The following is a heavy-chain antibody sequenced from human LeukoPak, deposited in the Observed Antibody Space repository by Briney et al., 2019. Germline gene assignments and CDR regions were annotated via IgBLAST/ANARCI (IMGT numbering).Heavy chain of an antibody. J-gene: IGHJ4*02. Sequence: ASVKVSCKASGYTFTSYDFNWVRQATGQRPEWMGWTSPNSGDTGYAQKFQDRVTMTRDTSISTAYMELSSLRSDDTAVYYCARGPPNWGYDYWGPGTLVTVSS. CDR3: ARGPPNWGYDY. CDR2: TSPNSGDT. CDR1: GYTFTSYD. V-gene: IGHV1-8*01. D-gene: IGHD7-27*01.